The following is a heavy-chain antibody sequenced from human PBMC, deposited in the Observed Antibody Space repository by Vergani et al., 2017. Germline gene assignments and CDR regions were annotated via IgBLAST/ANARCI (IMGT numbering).Heavy chain of an antibody. J-gene: IGHJ4*02. CDR1: GYSFTSYW. Sequence: EVQLVQSGAEVKKPGESLKISCKGSGYSFTSYWIGWVRQMPGKGLEWMGIIYPGDSDTRYSPSFQGQVTISADKYISTAYLQWSSLEASDTAMYYCARQYSSSWQPYYFDYWGQGTLVTVSS. V-gene: IGHV5-51*01. D-gene: IGHD6-13*01. CDR2: IYPGDSDT. CDR3: ARQYSSSWQPYYFDY.